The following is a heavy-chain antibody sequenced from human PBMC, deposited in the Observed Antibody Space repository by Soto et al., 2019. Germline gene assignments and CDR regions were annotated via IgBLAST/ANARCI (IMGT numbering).Heavy chain of an antibody. CDR2: ISAYNGNT. CDR1: GYTFTSYG. D-gene: IGHD2-2*01. J-gene: IGHJ6*02. Sequence: QVQLVQSGAEVKKPGASVKVSCKASGYTFTSYGISWVRQAPGQGLEWMGWISAYNGNTNYAQKLQGRVTMTTDTSTRTADTELRSLRSDDTAVYYCARDPGLDCISTSLCSSYGMDVWGQGTTVTVSS. CDR3: ARDPGLDCISTSLCSSYGMDV. V-gene: IGHV1-18*01.